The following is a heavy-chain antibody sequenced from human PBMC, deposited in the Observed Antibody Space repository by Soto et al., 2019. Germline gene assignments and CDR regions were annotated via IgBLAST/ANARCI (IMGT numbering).Heavy chain of an antibody. J-gene: IGHJ6*02. Sequence: PGGSLRLSCAASGFTFSSSGMHWVRQAPGKGLEWVSAISGSDGNKYYADSVKGRFTISRDNSKNTLYLQMNSLRAEDTAVYYCAKSMYYDILTGSGMDVWGQGKMVTVSS. CDR2: ISGSDGNK. CDR1: GFTFSSSG. D-gene: IGHD3-9*01. V-gene: IGHV3-23*01. CDR3: AKSMYYDILTGSGMDV.